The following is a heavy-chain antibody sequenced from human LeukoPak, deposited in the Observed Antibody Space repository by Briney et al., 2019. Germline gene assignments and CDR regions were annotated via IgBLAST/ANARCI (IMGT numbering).Heavy chain of an antibody. Sequence: GGSLRLSCAASGFTFSSYAMSWVRQAPGKGLEWVATIVSDGYKAYYADSVKGRFAISRDNSQNAVHLQMNSLRAEDTATYYCAKEIVFLFGDPWGQGALVTVSS. V-gene: IGHV3-23*01. CDR1: GFTFSSYA. CDR2: IVSDGYKA. J-gene: IGHJ5*02. CDR3: AKEIVFLFGDP. D-gene: IGHD2/OR15-2a*01.